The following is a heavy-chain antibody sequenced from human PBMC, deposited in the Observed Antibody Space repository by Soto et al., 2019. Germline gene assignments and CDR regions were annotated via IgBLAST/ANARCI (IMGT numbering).Heavy chain of an antibody. V-gene: IGHV3-23*01. Sequence: GGSLRLSCAASGFTCSSYAMSWVRQAPGKGLEWVSAISGSGGNTYYADSVKGRFTISRDNSKNTLYLQMNSLRAEDTAIYYCVKKRSSGWYSCFDYWGQGSLVTVSS. D-gene: IGHD6-19*01. CDR1: GFTCSSYA. J-gene: IGHJ4*02. CDR3: VKKRSSGWYSCFDY. CDR2: ISGSGGNT.